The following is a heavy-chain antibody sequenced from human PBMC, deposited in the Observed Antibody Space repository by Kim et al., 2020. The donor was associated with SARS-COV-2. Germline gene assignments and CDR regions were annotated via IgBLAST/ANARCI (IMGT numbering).Heavy chain of an antibody. Sequence: GGSLRLSCAASGFTFSNYAMSWVRQAPGKGLEWVSGISGDGHSTYYGDSIEGRFTISRDNSRNTLYLQMTGLRSDDTAVYYCAKGAPDFVSSGYQPVDFWGQGILVTVSS. V-gene: IGHV3-23*01. CDR3: AKGAPDFVSSGYQPVDF. J-gene: IGHJ4*02. D-gene: IGHD3-22*01. CDR1: GFTFSNYA. CDR2: ISGDGHST.